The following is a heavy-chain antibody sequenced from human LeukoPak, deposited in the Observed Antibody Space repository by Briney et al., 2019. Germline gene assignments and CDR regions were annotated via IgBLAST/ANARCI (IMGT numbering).Heavy chain of an antibody. Sequence: SVKVSCKASGGTFSSYAISWVRQAPGQGLEWMGGIIPIFGTANYAQKFQGRVTITADESTSTAYMELSSLRSEDTAVYYCARESEKYYDSSGPGYGMGVWGQGTTVTVSS. V-gene: IGHV1-69*13. J-gene: IGHJ6*02. CDR3: ARESEKYYDSSGPGYGMGV. CDR1: GGTFSSYA. D-gene: IGHD3-22*01. CDR2: IIPIFGTA.